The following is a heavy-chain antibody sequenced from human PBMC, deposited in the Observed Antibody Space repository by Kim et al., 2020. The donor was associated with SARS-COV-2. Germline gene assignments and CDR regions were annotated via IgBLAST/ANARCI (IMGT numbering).Heavy chain of an antibody. CDR3: AREGELTIDI. J-gene: IGHJ3*02. Sequence: STSYADSVKGRFTISRDNAKNTLYLQMNSLRAEDTAVYYCAREGELTIDIWGQGTMVTVSS. V-gene: IGHV3-74*01. D-gene: IGHD3-9*01. CDR2: ST.